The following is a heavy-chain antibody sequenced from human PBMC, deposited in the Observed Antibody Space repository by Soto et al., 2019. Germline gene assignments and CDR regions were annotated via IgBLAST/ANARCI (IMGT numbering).Heavy chain of an antibody. CDR2: ISAYNGNT. CDR1: GYTFTSYG. CDR3: ARGDSSSNLKGYYYYYMDV. J-gene: IGHJ6*03. Sequence: ASVKVSCKASGYTFTSYGISWVRQAPGQGLEWMGWISAYNGNTNYAQKLQGRVTMTTDTSTSTAYMELRSLRSDDTAVYYCARGDSSSNLKGYYYYYMDVWGKGTTVTVSS. D-gene: IGHD6-13*01. V-gene: IGHV1-18*01.